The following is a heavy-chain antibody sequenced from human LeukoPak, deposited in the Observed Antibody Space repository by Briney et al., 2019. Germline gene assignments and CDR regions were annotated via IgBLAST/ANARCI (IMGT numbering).Heavy chain of an antibody. CDR1: GFTFSSYG. CDR2: ISYDGSNK. CDR3: ANSPIGSSGWYDY. V-gene: IGHV3-30*18. J-gene: IGHJ4*02. D-gene: IGHD6-19*01. Sequence: GRSLRLSCAASGFTFSSYGMHWVRQAPGKGLEWVAVISYDGSNKYYADSVKGRFTISRDNSKNTLYLQMNSLRAEDTAVHYCANSPIGSSGWYDYWGQGTLVTVSS.